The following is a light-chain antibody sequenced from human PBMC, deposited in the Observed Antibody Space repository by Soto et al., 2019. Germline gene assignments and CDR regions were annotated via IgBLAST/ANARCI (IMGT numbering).Light chain of an antibody. Sequence: QSVLTQPPSASGTPGQRVTISCSGGSSNIGSNTVHWYQQLPGTDPKLLIYTNDQRPSGVSGSFSGSKSATSASRVISGLQSDDDADYYCAAWDESRNGFYVFGTGTKLTVL. V-gene: IGLV1-44*01. CDR2: TND. CDR1: SSNIGSNT. CDR3: AAWDESRNGFYV. J-gene: IGLJ1*01.